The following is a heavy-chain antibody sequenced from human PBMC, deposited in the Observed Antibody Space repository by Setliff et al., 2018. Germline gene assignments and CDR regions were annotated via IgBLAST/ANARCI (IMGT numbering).Heavy chain of an antibody. D-gene: IGHD3-22*01. J-gene: IGHJ4*02. CDR3: ARHRRDSSGNYFVGLYYFDY. Sequence: KSSETLSLTCIVSGASISSYYWSWIRQPPGKGLEWIGYIYYGGTTNYNPSLKSRVSISLDTSKSQFSLRLSSLTAADTAVYYCARHRRDSSGNYFVGLYYFDYWGQGTPVTV. CDR2: IYYGGTT. CDR1: GASISSYY. V-gene: IGHV4-59*08.